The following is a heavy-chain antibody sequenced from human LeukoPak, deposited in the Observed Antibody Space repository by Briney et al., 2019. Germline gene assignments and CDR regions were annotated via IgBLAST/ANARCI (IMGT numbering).Heavy chain of an antibody. CDR2: IYTSGST. CDR3: ARGAGTNWFDP. CDR1: GGSISNYY. J-gene: IGHJ5*02. Sequence: SETLSLTCTVSGGSISNYYWSWIRQPPGKGLEWIGYIYTSGSTNYNPSLKSRVTISVDTSKNQFSLKLSSVTAADPAVYYCARGAGTNWFDPWGQGTLVTVSS. V-gene: IGHV4-4*09.